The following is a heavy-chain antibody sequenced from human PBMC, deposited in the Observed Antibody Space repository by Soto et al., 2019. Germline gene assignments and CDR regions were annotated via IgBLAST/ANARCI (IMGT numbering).Heavy chain of an antibody. CDR1: GFTFSSYA. CDR3: ARDQLNYDSSGFDY. J-gene: IGHJ4*02. D-gene: IGHD3-22*01. Sequence: GGSLRLSCAASGFTFSSYAMHWVRQAPGKGLEWVAVISYEGSNKYYAESEKGRFTISRDNSKKTLYLQMNSLRAEDTAEYYCARDQLNYDSSGFDYWGQGTLVTVSS. V-gene: IGHV3-30-3*01. CDR2: ISYEGSNK.